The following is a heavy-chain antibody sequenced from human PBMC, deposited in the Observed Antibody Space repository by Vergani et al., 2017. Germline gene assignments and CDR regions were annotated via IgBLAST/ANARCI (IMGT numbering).Heavy chain of an antibody. CDR1: GYTLTELS. CDR2: IIPIFVTA. J-gene: IGHJ6*02. V-gene: IGHV1-69*13. Sequence: QVQLVQSGGEVKKPGASVKVSCKVSGYTLTELSMHWVRQAPGQGLEWMGRIIPIFVTANYAQKFQGRVTITADESTCTAYMELGSLRSEDTAVYYCARGQVVVAATPMGGGYYYYYGMDVWGQGTTVTVSS. D-gene: IGHD2-15*01. CDR3: ARGQVVVAATPMGGGYYYYYGMDV.